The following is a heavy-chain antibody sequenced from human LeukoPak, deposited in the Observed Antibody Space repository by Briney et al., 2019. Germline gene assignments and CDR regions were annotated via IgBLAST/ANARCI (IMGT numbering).Heavy chain of an antibody. D-gene: IGHD2-15*01. Sequence: APVKVSCKASGGTFSSYAFSWVRQAPAQGLEWMGGIIPIFGTANYAQKFEGRVTITADESTSTAYMELSSLRSEDTAVYYCARARCSEGSCRDRGELYHGMDVWGKGTTVTVSS. CDR3: ARARCSEGSCRDRGELYHGMDV. CDR1: GGTFSSYA. J-gene: IGHJ6*04. V-gene: IGHV1-69*13. CDR2: IIPIFGTA.